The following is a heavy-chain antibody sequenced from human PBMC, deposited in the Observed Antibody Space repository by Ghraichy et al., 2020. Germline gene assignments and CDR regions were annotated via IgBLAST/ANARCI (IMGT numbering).Heavy chain of an antibody. J-gene: IGHJ4*02. CDR3: AADSSGYRVYYY. CDR1: GYTFTSYA. CDR2: INAGNGNT. V-gene: IGHV1-3*01. D-gene: IGHD3-22*01. Sequence: ASVKVSCKASGYTFTSYAMHWVRQAPGQRLEWMGWINAGNGNTKYSQKFQGRVTITRDTSASTAYMELSSLRSEDTAVYYCAADSSGYRVYYYWGQGTLVTVSS.